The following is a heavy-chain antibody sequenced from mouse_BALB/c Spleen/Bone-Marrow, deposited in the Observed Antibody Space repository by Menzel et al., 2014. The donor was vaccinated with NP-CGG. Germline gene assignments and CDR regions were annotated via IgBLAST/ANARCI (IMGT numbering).Heavy chain of an antibody. V-gene: IGHV14-3*02. Sequence: VQLQQSGAELVNPGASVKLSCTASGFNIKDTYMHWVKQRPEQGLEWIGRIDSAKGTIKYDPKFQGKATITADTSSNTAYMQISSPPSEDTAVYYCAREYICPYYYTMDYWGQGTSVTVSS. CDR3: AREYICPYYYTMDY. J-gene: IGHJ4*01. D-gene: IGHD1-3*01. CDR1: GFNIKDTY. CDR2: IDSAKGTI.